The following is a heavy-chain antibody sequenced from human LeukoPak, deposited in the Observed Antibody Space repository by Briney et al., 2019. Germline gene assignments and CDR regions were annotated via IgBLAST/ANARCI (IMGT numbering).Heavy chain of an antibody. J-gene: IGHJ4*02. CDR2: IYSGGNT. D-gene: IGHD1/OR15-1a*01. CDR3: ARQQDATNPGY. V-gene: IGHV3-66*04. CDR1: GLTVSSNF. Sequence: GGSLRLSCAVSGLTVSSNFMNWVRQAPGKGLEWGSIIYSGGNTYYADSVKGRFTISRDNSKNTLYLQMSSLRAEDTAIYYCARQQDATNPGYWGQGTLVSVSS.